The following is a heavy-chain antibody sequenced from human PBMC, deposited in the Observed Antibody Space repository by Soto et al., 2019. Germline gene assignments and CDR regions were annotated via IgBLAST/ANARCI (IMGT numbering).Heavy chain of an antibody. D-gene: IGHD3-16*01. J-gene: IGHJ4*02. CDR2: VTRNGGTT. V-gene: IGHV3-64D*06. Sequence: EVQLVESGGGLVQPGGSLRLSCSASGFTFSSYAMYWVRQAPGKGLEYVSAVTRNGGTTYYADSVKGRFTISRDNSKNTLYLQMSSLRAEDTAVYYCVKVGFTYYFDYWGQGTLVTVSS. CDR3: VKVGFTYYFDY. CDR1: GFTFSSYA.